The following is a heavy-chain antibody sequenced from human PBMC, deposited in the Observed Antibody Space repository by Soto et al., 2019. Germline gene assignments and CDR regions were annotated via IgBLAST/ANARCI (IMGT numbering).Heavy chain of an antibody. D-gene: IGHD3-22*01. Sequence: SETLSLTCAVYGGSFSGYYWSWIRQPPGKGLEWIGEINHSGSTNYNPSLKSRVTISVDTSKNQFSLKLSSVTAADTAVYYCARERPYYGFDYWGQGALVTVSS. CDR2: INHSGST. CDR3: ARERPYYGFDY. J-gene: IGHJ4*02. V-gene: IGHV4-34*01. CDR1: GGSFSGYY.